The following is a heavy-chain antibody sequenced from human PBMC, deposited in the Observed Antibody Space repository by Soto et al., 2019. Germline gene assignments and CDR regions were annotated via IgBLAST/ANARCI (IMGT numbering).Heavy chain of an antibody. CDR1: GYSFTSYW. CDR2: IYPGDSDT. D-gene: IGHD3-3*01. Sequence: GESLKISCKGSGYSFTSYWIGWVRQMPGKGLEWMGIIYPGDSDTRYSPSFQGQVTISADKSISTAYLQWSSLKASDTAMYYCARSYYDCWSGAPNSTGMDVWGQGTTVTVSS. J-gene: IGHJ6*02. CDR3: ARSYYDCWSGAPNSTGMDV. V-gene: IGHV5-51*01.